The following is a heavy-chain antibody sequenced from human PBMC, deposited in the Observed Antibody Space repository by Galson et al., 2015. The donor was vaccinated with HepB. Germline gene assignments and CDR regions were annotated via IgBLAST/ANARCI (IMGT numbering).Heavy chain of an antibody. V-gene: IGHV3-15*07. CDR2: IKSKTDGGTT. CDR1: GFTFSNAW. J-gene: IGHJ6*03. Sequence: SLRLSCAASGFTFSNAWMNWVRQAPGKGLEWVGRIKSKTDGGTTDYAAPVKGRFTISRDDSKNTLYLQMNSLKTEDTAVYYCTTGAIFGVVIPWDYYYYMDVWGKGTTVTASS. D-gene: IGHD3-3*01. CDR3: TTGAIFGVVIPWDYYYYMDV.